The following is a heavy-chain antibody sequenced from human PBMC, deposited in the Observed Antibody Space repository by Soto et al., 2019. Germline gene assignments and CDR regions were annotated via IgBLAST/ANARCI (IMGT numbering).Heavy chain of an antibody. CDR2: INSVSGGT. V-gene: IGHV1-2*02. J-gene: IGHJ4*02. Sequence: VKVSCKASLNTHTIYFIHCLRQARGQGLEWMGWINSVSGGTNYAHKFQGRVTMTRDTSTTTAFMELSGLRSDDTAVYFCARGGSYYAHWGQGTLVTVSS. CDR1: LNTHTIYF. CDR3: ARGGSYYAH. D-gene: IGHD3-10*01.